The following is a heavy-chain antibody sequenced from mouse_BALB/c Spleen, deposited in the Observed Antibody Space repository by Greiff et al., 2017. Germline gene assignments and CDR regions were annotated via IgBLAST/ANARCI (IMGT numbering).Heavy chain of an antibody. CDR3: AREGGYYDYDGPWFAY. V-gene: IGHV3-6*02. J-gene: IGHJ3*01. CDR1: GYSITSGYY. CDR2: ISYDGSN. Sequence: VQLKQSGPGLVKPSQSLSLTCSVTGYSITSGYYWNWIRQFPGNKLEWMGYISYDGSNNYNPSLKNRISITRDTSKNQFFLKLNSVTTEDTATYYCAREGGYYDYDGPWFAYWGQGTLVTVSA. D-gene: IGHD2-4*01.